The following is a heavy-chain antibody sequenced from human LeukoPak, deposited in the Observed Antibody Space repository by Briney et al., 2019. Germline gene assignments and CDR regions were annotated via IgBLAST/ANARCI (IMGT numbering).Heavy chain of an antibody. CDR3: ARRGGSSSRRSPIDY. CDR2: IWYDGSNK. D-gene: IGHD6-6*01. CDR1: GFTFSSYG. V-gene: IGHV3-33*01. Sequence: GGSLRLSCAASGFTFSSYGMHWVRQAPGKGLEWVAVIWYDGSNKYYADSVRGRFTISRDNAKNSLFLQMNGLRAEDTAVYYCARRGGSSSRRSPIDYWGQGTLVTVSS. J-gene: IGHJ4*02.